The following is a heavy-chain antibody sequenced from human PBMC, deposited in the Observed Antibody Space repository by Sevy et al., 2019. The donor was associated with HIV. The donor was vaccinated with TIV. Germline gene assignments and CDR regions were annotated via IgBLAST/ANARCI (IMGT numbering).Heavy chain of an antibody. D-gene: IGHD2-2*01. CDR2: INHSGST. V-gene: IGHV4-34*01. J-gene: IGHJ5*02. Sequence: SETLSLTCAVHGGSFSGYYWSWIRQPPGKGLEWIGEINHSGSTNYNPSLKSRVTISVDTSKKQFSLKLSSVTATDTAVYDCARSPPVVVVPGAPSWFDPWGQGTMVTVSS. CDR3: ARSPPVVVVPGAPSWFDP. CDR1: GGSFSGYY.